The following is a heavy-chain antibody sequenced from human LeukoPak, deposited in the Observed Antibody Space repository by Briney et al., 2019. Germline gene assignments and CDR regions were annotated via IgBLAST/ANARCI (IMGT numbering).Heavy chain of an antibody. V-gene: IGHV7-4-1*02. CDR1: GYTFTSYG. D-gene: IGHD6-19*01. CDR3: ARDVSGWLDY. Sequence: ASVKVSCKASGYTFTSYGISWVRQAPGQGLEWMGWINTNTGNPTYAQGFTGRFAFSLDTSVSTAYLQISSLKAEDTAVYYCARDVSGWLDYWGQGTLVTVSS. CDR2: INTNTGNP. J-gene: IGHJ4*02.